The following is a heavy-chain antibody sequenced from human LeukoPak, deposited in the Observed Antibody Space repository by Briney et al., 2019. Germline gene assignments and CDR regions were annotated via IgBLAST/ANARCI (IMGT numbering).Heavy chain of an antibody. Sequence: SETLSLTCTVSGGSISSGGYYWSWIRQHPGKGLEWIGYIYYSGSTYYNPSLKSRVTISVDTSKNQFSLKLSSVTAADTAVYYCARWKPGPQNFDYWGQGTLVTVSS. V-gene: IGHV4-31*03. D-gene: IGHD1-1*01. J-gene: IGHJ4*02. CDR1: GGSISSGGYY. CDR3: ARWKPGPQNFDY. CDR2: IYYSGST.